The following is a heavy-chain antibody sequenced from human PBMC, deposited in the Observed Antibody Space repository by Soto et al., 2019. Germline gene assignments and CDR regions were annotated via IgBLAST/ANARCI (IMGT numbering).Heavy chain of an antibody. V-gene: IGHV4-34*01. CDR3: FRGRYDFWSGYPEYYFDY. D-gene: IGHD3-3*01. J-gene: IGHJ4*02. Sequence: SETLSLSCAGSGWAFSNYCRSWIRQPPGKGLEWIGEINHSGSTNYNPSLKSRVTISVDTSKNQFSLKLSSVTAADTAVYYCFRGRYDFWSGYPEYYFDYWGQGTLVTVS. CDR1: GWAFSNYC. CDR2: INHSGST.